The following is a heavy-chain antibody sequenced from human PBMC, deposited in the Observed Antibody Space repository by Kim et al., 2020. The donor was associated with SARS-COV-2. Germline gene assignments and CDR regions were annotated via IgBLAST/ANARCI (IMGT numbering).Heavy chain of an antibody. CDR3: VRGNSSSWYYYYATDV. CDR1: GGSISSSSYY. J-gene: IGHJ6*02. D-gene: IGHD6-13*01. CDR2: VYYSGSF. Sequence: SETLSLTCTVSGGSISSSSYYWGWIRQPPGKGLEWIGTVYYSGSFYYNPSLESRLTISVDTSKNQFSLKLTSVTAADTAVYYCVRGNSSSWYYYYATDVWGQETTVTVS. V-gene: IGHV4-39*01.